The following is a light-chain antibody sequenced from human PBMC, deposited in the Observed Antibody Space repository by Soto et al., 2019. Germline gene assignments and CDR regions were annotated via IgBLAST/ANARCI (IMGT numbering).Light chain of an antibody. V-gene: IGLV8-61*01. CDR1: SGSVSTSYY. Sequence: QTVVTQEPSFSVSPGRTVTLTCGLSSGSVSTSYYPSWYQQTPGQAPRTLIYSTNTRSSGVPDRFSGSILGNKAALTITGAKADDESDYYGVLYMGSGIWVFGGGTKLTVL. CDR2: STN. J-gene: IGLJ3*02. CDR3: VLYMGSGIWV.